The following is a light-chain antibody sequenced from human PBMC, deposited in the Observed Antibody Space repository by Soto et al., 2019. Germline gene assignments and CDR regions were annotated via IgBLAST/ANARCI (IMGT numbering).Light chain of an antibody. CDR2: WAS. Sequence: DIVMTQSPDSLAVSLGERATINCKSSQSVLYSSKKKNYLAWYQQKPEQPPKLLFYWASTREAGVPDRFSGSVSGTDFTLTIRRLQAEDVAVYYGQQYYGTLTFGGGTKVESK. CDR1: QSVLYSSKKKNY. CDR3: QQYYGTLT. V-gene: IGKV4-1*01. J-gene: IGKJ4*01.